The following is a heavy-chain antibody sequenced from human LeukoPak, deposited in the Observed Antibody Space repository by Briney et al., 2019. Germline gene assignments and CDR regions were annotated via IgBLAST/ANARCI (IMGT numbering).Heavy chain of an antibody. CDR3: ARSPSFLYDFWSGYAVGMDV. CDR1: GFTFSSYA. J-gene: IGHJ6*02. Sequence: GGSLRLSCAASGFTFSSYAMPWVRQAPVKGLEWVAVISYDGSNKYYADSVKGRFTISRDNSKNTLYLQMNSLRAEDTAVYYCARSPSFLYDFWSGYAVGMDVWGQGTTVTVSS. CDR2: ISYDGSNK. D-gene: IGHD3-3*01. V-gene: IGHV3-30-3*01.